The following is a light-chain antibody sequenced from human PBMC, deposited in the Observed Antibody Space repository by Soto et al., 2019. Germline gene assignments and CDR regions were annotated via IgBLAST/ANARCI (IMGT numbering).Light chain of an antibody. CDR3: QTWGTGIRV. CDR1: SGHSSFA. CDR2: VNSDGSH. V-gene: IGLV4-69*01. J-gene: IGLJ3*02. Sequence: QPVLTQSPSASASPGASVKLTCTLSSGHSSFAIAWHQQQPEKGPRYLMKVNSDGSHRRGDGIPDRFSGSSSGAERYLTISSLQSEDEADYYCQTWGTGIRVFGGGTQLTVL.